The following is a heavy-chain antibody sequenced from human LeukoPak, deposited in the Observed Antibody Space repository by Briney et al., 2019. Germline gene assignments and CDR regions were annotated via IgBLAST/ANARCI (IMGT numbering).Heavy chain of an antibody. CDR2: IYHSGST. CDR3: ARGGAARLHFQN. Sequence: KPSETLSLTCTVSGGSISTYYWNWIRQPPGKGLEWIGYIYHSGSTNYNPSLQSRVTISVDTSKNQFSLNLNFVTAADTAVYYCARGGAARLHFQNWGQGTLVTVSS. J-gene: IGHJ1*01. CDR1: GGSISTYY. D-gene: IGHD6-6*01. V-gene: IGHV4-59*01.